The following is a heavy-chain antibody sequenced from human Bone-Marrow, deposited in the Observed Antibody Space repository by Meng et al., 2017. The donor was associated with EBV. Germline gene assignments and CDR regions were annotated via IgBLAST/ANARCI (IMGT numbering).Heavy chain of an antibody. CDR3: ARVNGDFSYWYFDL. Sequence: QVQVVESGGGMVKPGGSLILSCAASTFMFSDYYMSWIRQAPGKGLEWVSYISTRGNAIDYADSVKGRFTISRDNAKNSLYLQMNSLRPDDTAVYYCARVNGDFSYWYFDLWGRGTLVTVSS. J-gene: IGHJ2*01. V-gene: IGHV3-11*01. CDR2: ISTRGNAI. D-gene: IGHD4-17*01. CDR1: TFMFSDYY.